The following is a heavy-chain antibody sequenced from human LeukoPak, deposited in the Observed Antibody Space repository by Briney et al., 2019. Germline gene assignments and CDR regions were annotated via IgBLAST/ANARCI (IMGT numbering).Heavy chain of an antibody. CDR3: AKDSMVRGVYYYYYYGMDV. V-gene: IGHV3-23*01. D-gene: IGHD3-10*01. Sequence: GGSLRLSCAASGFTFSSYAMSWVRQAPGKGLEWVSAISGSGGSTYYADSVKGRFTISRDNSKNTPYLQMNSLRAEDTAVYYCAKDSMVRGVYYYYYYGMDVWGQGTTVTVSS. CDR2: ISGSGGST. J-gene: IGHJ6*02. CDR1: GFTFSSYA.